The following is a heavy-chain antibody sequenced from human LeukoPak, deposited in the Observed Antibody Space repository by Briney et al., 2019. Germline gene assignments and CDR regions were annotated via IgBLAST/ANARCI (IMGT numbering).Heavy chain of an antibody. CDR2: IKQDGSEK. CDR3: AREREYCTNGVCYAGDLDY. Sequence: GGSPRLSCAASGFTFSSYWMSWVRQAPGKGLEWVANIKQDGSEKYYVDSVKGRFTISRDNAKNSLYLQMNSLRAEDTAVYYCAREREYCTNGVCYAGDLDYWGQGTLVTVSS. V-gene: IGHV3-7*01. D-gene: IGHD2-8*01. CDR1: GFTFSSYW. J-gene: IGHJ4*02.